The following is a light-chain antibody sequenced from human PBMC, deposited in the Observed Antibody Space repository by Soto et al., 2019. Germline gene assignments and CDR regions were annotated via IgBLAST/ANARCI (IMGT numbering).Light chain of an antibody. J-gene: IGKJ2*03. CDR2: DAS. Sequence: DIQMTPFPSSLSASVGARVTITCRASQGIRNDLGWYQQKPGKAPKRLIYDASRLQSGVPSRFGGSGGGTDFTLTISCLQSADFATYYCQQYYGFPYRFGQGTKVDIK. V-gene: IGKV1-17*01. CDR1: QGIRND. CDR3: QQYYGFPYR.